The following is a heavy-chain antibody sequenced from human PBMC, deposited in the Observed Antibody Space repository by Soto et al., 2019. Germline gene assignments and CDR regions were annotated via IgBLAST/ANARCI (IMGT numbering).Heavy chain of an antibody. Sequence: PSETLSLTCTVSGGSINTFYWSWVRQPAGKGLEWIGRIFSGGSTSFNPSLESRVAMSVATSKNHFSLNLSSVTAADMAVYYCAREGSYSAYNFAHGIQLWSFEFWGQGALVTVSS. CDR1: GGSINTFY. CDR3: AREGSYSAYNFAHGIQLWSFEF. CDR2: IFSGGST. D-gene: IGHD5-12*01. J-gene: IGHJ4*02. V-gene: IGHV4-4*07.